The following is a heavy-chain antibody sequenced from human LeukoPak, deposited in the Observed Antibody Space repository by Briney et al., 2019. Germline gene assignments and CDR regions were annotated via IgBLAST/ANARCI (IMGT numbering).Heavy chain of an antibody. V-gene: IGHV4-38-2*02. J-gene: IGHJ5*02. Sequence: SETLSLTCTVSGYSISNGYYWGWIRQPPGKGLEWIGSMYHSGSTNYNPSLKSRVTISVDTSKNQFSLKLSSVTAADTAVYYCARGVAKHYYGSGSYYNVRSHWFDPWGQGTLVTVSS. CDR1: GYSISNGYY. D-gene: IGHD3-10*01. CDR3: ARGVAKHYYGSGSYYNVRSHWFDP. CDR2: MYHSGST.